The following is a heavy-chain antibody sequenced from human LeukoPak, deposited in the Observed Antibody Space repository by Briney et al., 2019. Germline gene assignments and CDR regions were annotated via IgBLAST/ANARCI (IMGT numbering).Heavy chain of an antibody. CDR1: GGSYSGYY. V-gene: IGHV4-34*01. J-gene: IGHJ3*02. CDR2: INHSGST. Sequence: SETLSLTCAVYGGSYSGYYWSWIRQPPGKGLEWIGEINHSGSTNYNPSLKSRVTISVDTSKNQFSLKLSSVTAADTAVYYCARVTRFLEGAFDIWGQGTMVTVSS. CDR3: ARVTRFLEGAFDI. D-gene: IGHD3-3*01.